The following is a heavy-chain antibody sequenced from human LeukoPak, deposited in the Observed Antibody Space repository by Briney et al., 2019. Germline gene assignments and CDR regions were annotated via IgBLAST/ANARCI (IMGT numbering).Heavy chain of an antibody. J-gene: IGHJ4*02. CDR2: ISASSDYI. Sequence: GGSLRLSCAASEFTFSTYSMNWVRQAPGKGLEWASSISASSDYIFYADSVKGRFTMSRDNAKNTLYLQMNSLRVEDTAVYYCARVKFGDYAVDYWGQGTLVTVSS. CDR1: EFTFSTYS. CDR3: ARVKFGDYAVDY. V-gene: IGHV3-21*01. D-gene: IGHD4-17*01.